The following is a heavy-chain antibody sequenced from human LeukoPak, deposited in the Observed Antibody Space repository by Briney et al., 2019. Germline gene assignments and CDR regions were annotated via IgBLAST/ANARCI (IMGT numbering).Heavy chain of an antibody. J-gene: IGHJ4*02. Sequence: GGSLRLSCAASGFTFSSYAMGWVRQAPGKGLEWVSAISGSGGSTYYADSVKGRFTISRDNSKNTLYLQMNSLRAEDTAVYYCAKDDWSAPSFFDYWGQGTLVTVSS. CDR1: GFTFSSYA. V-gene: IGHV3-23*01. CDR2: ISGSGGST. CDR3: AKDDWSAPSFFDY. D-gene: IGHD2-21*01.